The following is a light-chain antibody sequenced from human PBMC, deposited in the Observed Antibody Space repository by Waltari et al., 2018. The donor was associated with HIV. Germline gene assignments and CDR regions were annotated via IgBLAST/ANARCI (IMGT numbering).Light chain of an antibody. CDR2: SAS. Sequence: EVVMTQSPATLAMSPGERATVSCRANQSISNNLAWYQQRRGQPPRLLIYSASSRATGIPARFSGTGSGTEFTLTISSLQSEDFAVYYCQQFYNWPRTFGQWTKVEIK. CDR1: QSISNN. CDR3: QQFYNWPRT. J-gene: IGKJ1*01. V-gene: IGKV3-15*01.